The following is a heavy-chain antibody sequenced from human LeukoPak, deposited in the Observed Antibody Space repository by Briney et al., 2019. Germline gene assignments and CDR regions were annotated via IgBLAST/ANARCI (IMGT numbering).Heavy chain of an antibody. D-gene: IGHD5-18*01. Sequence: PSETLSLTCTVSGGSISSYYWSWIRQPPGKGLEWIGYIYYSGSTNYNPSLKSRVTISVDTSKNQFSLKLSSVTAADTAVYYCARATKRGYSYGLFDYWGQGTLVTVSS. CDR3: ARATKRGYSYGLFDY. J-gene: IGHJ4*02. CDR2: IYYSGST. V-gene: IGHV4-59*12. CDR1: GGSISSYY.